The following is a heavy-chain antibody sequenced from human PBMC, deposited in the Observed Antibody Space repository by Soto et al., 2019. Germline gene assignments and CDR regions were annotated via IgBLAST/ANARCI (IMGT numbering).Heavy chain of an antibody. J-gene: IGHJ6*02. Sequence: SETLSLTCTVYCCSISSYYWSWIRQPPWKGLECIGYMYNTGSTIYNPSLKSRVTISVDTSKNQFSLKLNSVTAADTAVYYCARDLWGYCGADCYPLDVWGQGTTVTVS. CDR3: ARDLWGYCGADCYPLDV. V-gene: IGHV4-59*01. D-gene: IGHD2-21*02. CDR1: CCSISSYY. CDR2: MYNTGST.